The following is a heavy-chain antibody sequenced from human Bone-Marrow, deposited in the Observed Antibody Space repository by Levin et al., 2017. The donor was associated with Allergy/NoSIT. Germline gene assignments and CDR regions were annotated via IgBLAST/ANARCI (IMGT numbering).Heavy chain of an antibody. J-gene: IGHJ5*02. Sequence: GGSLRLSCAASGFTFSSYWMSWVRQAPGKGLEWVANIKQDGSEKYYVDSVKGRFTISRDNAKNSLYLQMNSLRAEDTAVYYCARRDETYYDFWSGYYLYNWFDPWGQGTLVTVSS. V-gene: IGHV3-7*01. CDR3: ARRDETYYDFWSGYYLYNWFDP. CDR2: IKQDGSEK. CDR1: GFTFSSYW. D-gene: IGHD3-3*01.